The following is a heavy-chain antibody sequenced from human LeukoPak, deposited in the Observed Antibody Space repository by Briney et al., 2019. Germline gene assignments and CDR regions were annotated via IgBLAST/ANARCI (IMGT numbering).Heavy chain of an antibody. CDR3: ARVTGEPNSYYYYYMDV. Sequence: PGGSLRLSCAASGFTFSSYSMNWVRQAPGKGLEWVSSISSSSSYIYYADSVKGRFTISRDNAKNSLYLQMDSLRAEDTAVYYCARVTGEPNSYYYYYMDVWGKGTTVTISS. J-gene: IGHJ6*03. D-gene: IGHD7-27*01. CDR1: GFTFSSYS. V-gene: IGHV3-21*01. CDR2: ISSSSSYI.